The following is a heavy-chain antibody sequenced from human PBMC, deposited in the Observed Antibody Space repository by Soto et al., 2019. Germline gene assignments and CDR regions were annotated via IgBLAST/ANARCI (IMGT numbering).Heavy chain of an antibody. J-gene: IGHJ4*02. Sequence: QVQLQQWGAGLLKPSETLSLTCAVYGGSFSGYYWRWIRQPPGKGLEWIGEINHSGSTNYNPSLKSRVTISVDTSKNQFSLKLSSVTAADTAVYYCARGSPSPLRYCSGGSCYSIDYWGQGTLVTVSS. CDR2: INHSGST. CDR1: GGSFSGYY. D-gene: IGHD2-15*01. CDR3: ARGSPSPLRYCSGGSCYSIDY. V-gene: IGHV4-34*01.